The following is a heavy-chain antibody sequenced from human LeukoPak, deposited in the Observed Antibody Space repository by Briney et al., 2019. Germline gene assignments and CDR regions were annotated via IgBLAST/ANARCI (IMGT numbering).Heavy chain of an antibody. J-gene: IGHJ4*02. CDR2: ISSSSSTI. V-gene: IGHV3-48*01. Sequence: GGSLRLSCAASGFTFSSYSMNWVRQAPGKGLEWVSYISSSSSTIYYADSVKGRFTISRDNAKNSLYLQMNSLRAEDTAVYYCAATYYYGSGSYEYYFDYWGQGTLVTVSS. D-gene: IGHD3-10*01. CDR3: AATYYYGSGSYEYYFDY. CDR1: GFTFSSYS.